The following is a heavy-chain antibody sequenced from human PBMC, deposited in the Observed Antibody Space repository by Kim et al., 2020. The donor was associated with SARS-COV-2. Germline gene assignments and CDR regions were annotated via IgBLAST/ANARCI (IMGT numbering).Heavy chain of an antibody. V-gene: IGHV4-4*02. D-gene: IGHD6-19*01. Sequence: SETLSLTCAVSGGSISSSNWWSWVRQPPGKGLEWIGEIYHSGSTNYNPSLKSRVTISVDKSKNQFSLKLSSVTAADTAVYYCARDGGQWLVRGAFDIWGQGTMVTVSS. CDR1: GGSISSSNW. CDR2: IYHSGST. CDR3: ARDGGQWLVRGAFDI. J-gene: IGHJ3*02.